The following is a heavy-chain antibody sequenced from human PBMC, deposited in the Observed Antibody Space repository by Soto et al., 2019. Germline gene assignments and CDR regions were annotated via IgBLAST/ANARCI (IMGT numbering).Heavy chain of an antibody. J-gene: IGHJ5*02. CDR2: ISGSGGST. D-gene: IGHD2-2*01. CDR1: GFTFSSYA. V-gene: IGHV3-23*01. Sequence: GGSLRLSCAASGFTFSSYAMSWVRQAPGKGLEWVSAISGSGGSTYYADSVKGRFTISRDNSKNTLYLQMNSLRAEDTAVYYCAKDREVEGIVVVPAANWFDPWGQGTLVTVSS. CDR3: AKDREVEGIVVVPAANWFDP.